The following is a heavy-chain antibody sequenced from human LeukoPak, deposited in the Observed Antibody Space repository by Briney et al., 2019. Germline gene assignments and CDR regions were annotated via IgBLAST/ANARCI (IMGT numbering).Heavy chain of an antibody. CDR1: GFTFSSYG. J-gene: IGHJ4*02. Sequence: PGGSLRLSCAASGFTFSSYGMHWARQAPGKGLEWVGRIKSKTDGGTTDYAAPVKGRFTISRDDSKNTLYLQMNSLKTEDTAVYYCTTDEDYYDSSTNFDYWGQGTLVTVSS. V-gene: IGHV3-15*07. CDR2: IKSKTDGGTT. D-gene: IGHD3-22*01. CDR3: TTDEDYYDSSTNFDY.